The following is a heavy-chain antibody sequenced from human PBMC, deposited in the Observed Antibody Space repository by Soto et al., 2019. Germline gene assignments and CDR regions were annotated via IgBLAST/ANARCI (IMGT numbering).Heavy chain of an antibody. CDR3: ARGAVLPSNRPYYSYGMHF. Sequence: SQTLSLTCAVYGGAFRGYYWSWIRQPPGKGLEWLGEINDSGSTNYNPSLKSRITISLDTSKKEISLRLSSVTAADTAVYYCARGAVLPSNRPYYSYGMHFWDTATSLAVAS. D-gene: IGHD2-8*02. J-gene: IGHJ6*04. CDR2: INDSGST. CDR1: GGAFRGYY. V-gene: IGHV4-34*01.